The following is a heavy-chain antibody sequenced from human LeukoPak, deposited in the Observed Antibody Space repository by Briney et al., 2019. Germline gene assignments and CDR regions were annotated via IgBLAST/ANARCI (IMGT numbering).Heavy chain of an antibody. J-gene: IGHJ4*02. D-gene: IGHD6-19*01. V-gene: IGHV6-1*01. CDR3: ARDRDSSGWYSGATLDY. CDR1: GDSVSSNSAA. CDR2: TYYRSKWYN. Sequence: SQTLSLTCAISGDSVSSNSAAWNWIRQSPSRGFEWLGRTYYRSKWYNDYAVSVKSRITINPDTSKNQFSLQLNSVTPEDTAVYYCARDRDSSGWYSGATLDYWGQGTLVTVSS.